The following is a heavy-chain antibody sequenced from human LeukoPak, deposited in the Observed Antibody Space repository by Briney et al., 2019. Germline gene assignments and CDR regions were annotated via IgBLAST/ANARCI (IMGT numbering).Heavy chain of an antibody. J-gene: IGHJ4*02. CDR2: ISGPGDST. V-gene: IGHV3-23*01. CDR1: GFTFSSYA. D-gene: IGHD3-10*01. CDR3: AKDTFWGYGSGVFDY. Sequence: GGSLRLSCAASGFTFSSYAMTWVRQAPGKGLEWVSDISGPGDSTYYADSVRGRFTISRDNSKNTLYLQMNSLRAEDTAVYYCAKDTFWGYGSGVFDYWGQGTLVTVSS.